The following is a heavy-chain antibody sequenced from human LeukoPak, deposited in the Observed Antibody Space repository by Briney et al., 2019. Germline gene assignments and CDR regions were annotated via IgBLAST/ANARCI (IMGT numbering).Heavy chain of an antibody. Sequence: GASVKVSCKASGYTFTSYGISWVRQAPGQGLEWMGWISAYNGNTNYAQKLQGRVTMTTDTSTSTAYMELRSLRSDDTAVYYCAAADYYGSGSYYNSVYGMDVWGKGTTVTVSS. V-gene: IGHV1-18*04. D-gene: IGHD3-10*01. CDR1: GYTFTSYG. CDR2: ISAYNGNT. CDR3: AAADYYGSGSYYNSVYGMDV. J-gene: IGHJ6*04.